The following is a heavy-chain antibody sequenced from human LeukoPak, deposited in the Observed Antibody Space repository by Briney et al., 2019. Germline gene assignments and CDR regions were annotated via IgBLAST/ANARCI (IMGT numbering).Heavy chain of an antibody. CDR1: GFTFSSYG. CDR3: AKIPYDFWSGYTQFDY. CDR2: IRYDGSNK. J-gene: IGHJ4*02. D-gene: IGHD3-3*01. Sequence: PGGSLRLSCAASGFTFSSYGMHWVRQAPGKGLEWVAVIRYDGSNKYYADSVKGRFTISRDNSKNTLYLQMNSLRAEDTAVYYCAKIPYDFWSGYTQFDYWGQGTLVTVSS. V-gene: IGHV3-30*02.